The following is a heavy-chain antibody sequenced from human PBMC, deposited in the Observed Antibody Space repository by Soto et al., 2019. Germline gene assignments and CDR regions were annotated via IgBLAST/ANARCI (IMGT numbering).Heavy chain of an antibody. V-gene: IGHV2-5*02. D-gene: IGHD3-10*01. Sequence: QITLKESGPTLVKPTQTLTLTCTFSGFSLSTSGVGVGWIRQPPGKALEWLALIYWDDDKRYSPSLKSRLTITKVTSKNQVVLTMTNMDPVDTATYYCAHSRGSWFGEGMHYYYGMDVWGQGTTVTVSS. J-gene: IGHJ6*02. CDR1: GFSLSTSGVG. CDR3: AHSRGSWFGEGMHYYYGMDV. CDR2: IYWDDDK.